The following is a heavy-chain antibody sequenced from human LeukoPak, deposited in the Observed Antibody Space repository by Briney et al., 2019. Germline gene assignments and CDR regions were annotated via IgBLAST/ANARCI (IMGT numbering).Heavy chain of an antibody. Sequence: SETLSLTCAVYGESFSGYYWSWIRQPPGKGLEWIGEINHSGSTNYNPSLKSRVTISVDTSKNQFSLKLSSVTAADTAVYYCARSSRYSSGWPYWGQGTLVTVSS. J-gene: IGHJ4*02. CDR1: GESFSGYY. V-gene: IGHV4-34*01. CDR2: INHSGST. D-gene: IGHD6-19*01. CDR3: ARSSRYSSGWPY.